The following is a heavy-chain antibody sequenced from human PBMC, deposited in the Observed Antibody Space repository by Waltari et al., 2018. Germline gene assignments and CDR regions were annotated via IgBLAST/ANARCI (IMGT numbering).Heavy chain of an antibody. CDR1: GFTFSYAW. Sequence: EVQLVESGGGLVKPGGSLRLSCVASGFTFSYAWMNWVSQAPGKGLEWVGRIKSKTDGGTIDYTAPVKGRFSISRDDSKDTLYLQMNSLKTDDTAVYYCTTFGPGGYWGQGTLVTVSS. CDR2: IKSKTDGGTI. J-gene: IGHJ4*02. D-gene: IGHD3-16*01. V-gene: IGHV3-15*05. CDR3: TTFGPGGY.